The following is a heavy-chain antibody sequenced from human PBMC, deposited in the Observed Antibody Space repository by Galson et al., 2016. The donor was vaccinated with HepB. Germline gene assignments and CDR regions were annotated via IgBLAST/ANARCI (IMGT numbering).Heavy chain of an antibody. Sequence: SVKVSCKASGYTFTGYVLHWVRQAPGQKLEWMGRINPNSGSTKLAKRFHDRVTLTRDTSSSTAYMELSGLTSDDTVMYYCGSDCSRRVSYGMDVWGQGTTVTVSS. V-gene: IGHV1-2*05. D-gene: IGHD3-10*02. J-gene: IGHJ6*02. CDR1: GYTFTGYV. CDR2: INPNSGST. CDR3: GSDCSRRVSYGMDV.